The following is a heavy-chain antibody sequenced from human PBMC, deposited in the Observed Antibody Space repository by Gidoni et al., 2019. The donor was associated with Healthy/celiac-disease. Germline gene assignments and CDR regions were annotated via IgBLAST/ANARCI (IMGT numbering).Heavy chain of an antibody. D-gene: IGHD6-19*01. CDR3: ANTMREAVAGIDY. Sequence: EVQLLESGGGLVQPGGSLRLSCAASGFTFSSYAMSWVRQAPGKGLEWVSAISGSGGSTYYADSVKGRFTISRDNSKNTLYLQMNSLRAEDTAVYYCANTMREAVAGIDYWGQGTLVTVSS. CDR2: ISGSGGST. V-gene: IGHV3-23*01. CDR1: GFTFSSYA. J-gene: IGHJ4*02.